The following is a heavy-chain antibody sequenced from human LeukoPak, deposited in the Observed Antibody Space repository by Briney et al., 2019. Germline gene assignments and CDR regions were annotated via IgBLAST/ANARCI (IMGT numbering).Heavy chain of an antibody. CDR1: GGSISSYY. CDR3: GRVLQAYMDV. D-gene: IGHD1-1*01. J-gene: IGHJ6*03. Sequence: SETLSLTCTVSGGSISSYYWSWIRQPPGKGLEWIGYIYYSGSTNYNPSLKSRVTISVDTSKNQFSLNLSSVTAADTAVYFCGRVLQAYMDVWGKGTTVTVSS. CDR2: IYYSGST. V-gene: IGHV4-59*12.